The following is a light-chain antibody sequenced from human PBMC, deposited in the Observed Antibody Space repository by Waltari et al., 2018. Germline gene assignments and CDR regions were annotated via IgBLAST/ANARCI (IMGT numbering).Light chain of an antibody. V-gene: IGLV2-23*02. J-gene: IGLJ2*01. Sequence: QSALTQPASVSGSPGQSITISCTGTSSDCGSYNLVSWYQQHPGQAPKLKIYEVSKPPSGVSNRFSGSKSGNTASLTISGLQAEDEADYYCCSYAGSSTFVFGGGTKLTVL. CDR1: SSDCGSYNL. CDR3: CSYAGSSTFV. CDR2: EVS.